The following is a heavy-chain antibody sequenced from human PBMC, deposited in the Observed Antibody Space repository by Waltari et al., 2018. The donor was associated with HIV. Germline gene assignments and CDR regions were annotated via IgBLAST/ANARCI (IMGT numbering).Heavy chain of an antibody. CDR3: ARSFSGYSNYFDP. CDR1: DGSITSSSYY. J-gene: IGHJ5*02. CDR2: MSYSGST. D-gene: IGHD4-4*01. Sequence: QLQLHESGPGLVTPSETLSLTCTVSDGSITSSSYYWGWLRQPPGKGLEWIGSMSYSGSTYQKSSLRSRLTISVDTSKNQFSLKLTSVTAADTAVYYCARSFSGYSNYFDPWGRGTLVTVSS. V-gene: IGHV4-39*01.